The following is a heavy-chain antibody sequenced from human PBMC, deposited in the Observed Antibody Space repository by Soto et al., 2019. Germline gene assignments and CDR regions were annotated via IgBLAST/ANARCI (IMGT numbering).Heavy chain of an antibody. J-gene: IGHJ4*02. Sequence: GGSLRLSCAASGFTFSSYAMSWVRQAPGKGLEWVSAISGSGGSTYYADSVRGRFTISRDNSKDTLYLQMSGLRAEDTALYYCAYRVAERGSSGWYVGESCDYWGQGTLVTVSS. D-gene: IGHD6-13*01. CDR1: GFTFSSYA. V-gene: IGHV3-23*01. CDR2: ISGSGGST. CDR3: AYRVAERGSSGWYVGESCDY.